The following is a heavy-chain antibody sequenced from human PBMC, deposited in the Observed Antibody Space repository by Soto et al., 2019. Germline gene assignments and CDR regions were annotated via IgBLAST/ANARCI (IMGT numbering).Heavy chain of an antibody. CDR1: GGTFSSYA. J-gene: IGHJ5*02. CDR2: IIPIFGTA. Sequence: SVKVSCKASGGTFSSYAISWVRQAPGQGLEWMGGIIPIFGTANYAQKFQGRVTMTTDTSTTTAYLELRSLRSDDTAVYYCARHHGPTTSENWFDPWGQGTLVTVSS. D-gene: IGHD5-12*01. CDR3: ARHHGPTTSENWFDP. V-gene: IGHV1-69*05.